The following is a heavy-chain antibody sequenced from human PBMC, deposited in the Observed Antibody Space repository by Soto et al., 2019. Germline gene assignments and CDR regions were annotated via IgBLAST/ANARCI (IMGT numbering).Heavy chain of an antibody. V-gene: IGHV1-69*13. CDR2: IIPIFGTA. CDR1: GGTFSSYA. CDR3: ARXKPGLVPAYYYYYRMDV. Sequence: SAVKVSCKASGGTFSSYAISWVRQAPGQGLELMGGIIPIFGTANYAQKFQGRVTITADESTSTAYMELSSLRCEDTAVYYCARXKPGLVPAYYYYYRMDVWGQGTTVTVSS. D-gene: IGHD2-2*01. J-gene: IGHJ6*02.